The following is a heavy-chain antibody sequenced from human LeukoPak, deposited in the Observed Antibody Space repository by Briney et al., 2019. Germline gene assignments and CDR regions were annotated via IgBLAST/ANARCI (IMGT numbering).Heavy chain of an antibody. J-gene: IGHJ4*02. D-gene: IGHD2-8*02. CDR3: AREPYPPPWYYFDY. Sequence: ASVKVSCKASGYTFTGHYIHWVRQAPGQGLEWMGWINPNSGGTSCAQKFQGRVTMTRDTSISTAYMELSRLRSDDTAFYYCAREPYPPPWYYFDYWGQGTLVTVSS. CDR1: GYTFTGHY. V-gene: IGHV1-2*02. CDR2: INPNSGGT.